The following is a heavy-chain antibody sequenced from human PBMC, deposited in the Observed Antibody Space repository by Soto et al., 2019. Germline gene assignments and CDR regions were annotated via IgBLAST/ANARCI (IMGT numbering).Heavy chain of an antibody. Sequence: SVKVSCKASGDTLSSFTIHWVRQAPGQGLEWMGRIIPILGIANYAQKFQGRVTITADKSTNTAYMELSSLRSEDTAVYYCARHSGVIIMDDWGQGTMVTVSS. CDR3: ARHSGVIIMDD. D-gene: IGHD3-10*01. CDR1: GDTLSSFT. J-gene: IGHJ4*02. CDR2: IIPILGIA. V-gene: IGHV1-69*02.